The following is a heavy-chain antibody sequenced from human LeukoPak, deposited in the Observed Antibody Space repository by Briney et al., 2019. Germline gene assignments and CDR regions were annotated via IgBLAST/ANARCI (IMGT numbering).Heavy chain of an antibody. CDR2: IRCRSGSA. J-gene: IGHJ4*02. CDR3: AKERRSIQVWATSFDY. CDR1: GFTVSSYA. V-gene: IGHV3-23*01. Sequence: GGSLTLSCAAYGFTVSSYAMSWVRQAPGKGLEWVTLIRCRSGSAYYVDSVKGRSSIFRDNSKDTMYMQLSSLRAEDTAVYYCAKERRSIQVWATSFDYWGQGTLVTVSS. D-gene: IGHD3-16*01.